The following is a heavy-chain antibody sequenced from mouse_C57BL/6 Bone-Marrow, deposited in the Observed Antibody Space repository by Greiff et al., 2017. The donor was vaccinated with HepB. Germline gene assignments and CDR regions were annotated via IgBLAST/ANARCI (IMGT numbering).Heavy chain of an antibody. CDR2: INPSNGGT. Sequence: QVQLQQPGTELVKPGASVKLSCKASGYTFTSYWMHWVKQRPGQGLEWIGNINPSNGGTNYNEKFKSKATMTVDKSSSKAYMQLSSLTSEDSAVYYCARWGVVATDWYFDVWGTGTTVTVSS. CDR3: ARWGVVATDWYFDV. CDR1: GYTFTSYW. D-gene: IGHD1-1*01. J-gene: IGHJ1*03. V-gene: IGHV1-53*01.